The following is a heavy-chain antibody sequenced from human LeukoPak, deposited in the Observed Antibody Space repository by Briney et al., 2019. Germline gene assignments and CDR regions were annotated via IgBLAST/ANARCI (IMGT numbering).Heavy chain of an antibody. CDR2: LHSTGNI. D-gene: IGHD3-16*01. CDR1: GGSMNSGGVF. CDR3: ARHRRGSGEFEFDP. J-gene: IGHJ5*02. V-gene: IGHV4-39*01. Sequence: KASETLSLTCTVSGGSMNSGGVFWGWIRLPPGKGLEWIGSLHSTGNINYIYNPSLESRVTISVDTSKNQFSLKLTSVTAADTAVYYCARHRRGSGEFEFDPWGPGTLVTVSS.